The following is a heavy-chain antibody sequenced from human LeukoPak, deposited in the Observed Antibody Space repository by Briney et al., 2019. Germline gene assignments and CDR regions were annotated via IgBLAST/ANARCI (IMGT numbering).Heavy chain of an antibody. CDR1: GGSISSYY. Sequence: SETLSLTCTVSGGSISSYYWSWIRQPPGKGLEWIGYFYKTENTKSNPSLKGRVTMSVDTSKNQFSLKLSSVTPADTALYYCATSYYARGSFDFWGRGTMVTVSS. J-gene: IGHJ3*01. D-gene: IGHD2/OR15-2a*01. CDR2: FYKTENT. CDR3: ATSYYARGSFDF. V-gene: IGHV4-59*01.